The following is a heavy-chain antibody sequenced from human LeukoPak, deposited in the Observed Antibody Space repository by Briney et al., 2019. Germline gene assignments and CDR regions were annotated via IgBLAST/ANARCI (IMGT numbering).Heavy chain of an antibody. CDR1: GGSISSYY. CDR3: ASTHHYAFWSGYYGGLDY. Sequence: SETLSLTCTVSGGSISSYYWSWIRQPPGKGLEWIGYIYNSGSTNDNPSLKSLATISETTSRNQFSVKRSPLTAAATAVYYWASTHHYAFWSGYYGGLDYWGQGTLVTVSS. CDR2: IYNSGST. V-gene: IGHV4-59*08. D-gene: IGHD3-3*01. J-gene: IGHJ4*02.